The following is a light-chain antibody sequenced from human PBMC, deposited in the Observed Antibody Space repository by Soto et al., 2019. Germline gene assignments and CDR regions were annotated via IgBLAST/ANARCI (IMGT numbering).Light chain of an antibody. CDR1: NANIGAGYD. V-gene: IGLV1-40*01. CDR2: GNS. CDR3: QSYASSLSGSV. J-gene: IGLJ6*01. Sequence: QSVLTQPPSVSGAPGQMLTISCTGSNANIGAGYDVHWYQQLPGTAPKLLIYGNSNRPSGVPDRFSGSKSVTSASLAITGLQDEDEADYYWQSYASSLSGSVFGSGTKVTVL.